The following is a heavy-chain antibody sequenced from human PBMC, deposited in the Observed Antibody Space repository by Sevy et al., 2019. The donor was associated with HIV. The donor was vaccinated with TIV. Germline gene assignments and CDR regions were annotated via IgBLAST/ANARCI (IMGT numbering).Heavy chain of an antibody. D-gene: IGHD2-21*02. V-gene: IGHV1-8*01. J-gene: IGHJ4*02. CDR2: MNPNTGHT. CDR1: GFTFTRYD. CDR3: ASVSPCGGDCYYFDY. Sequence: ASVKVSCKASGFTFTRYDINWVRQATGQGLEWMGLMNPNTGHTGYAKKFQGRGTMTRDTSISTAYMELSSLRSEDTAVYYCASVSPCGGDCYYFDYWGQGTLVTVSS.